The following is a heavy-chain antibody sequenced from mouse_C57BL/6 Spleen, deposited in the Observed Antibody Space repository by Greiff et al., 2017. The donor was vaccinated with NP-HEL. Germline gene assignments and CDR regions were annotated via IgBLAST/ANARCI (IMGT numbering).Heavy chain of an antibody. CDR3: AIGRVTTAGWYFDV. D-gene: IGHD2-2*01. CDR2: IHPSDSDT. V-gene: IGHV1-74*01. CDR1: GYTFTSYW. J-gene: IGHJ1*03. Sequence: QVQLQQPGAELVKPGASVKVSCKASGYTFTSYWMHWVKQRPGQGLEWIGRIHPSDSDTNYNQKFKGKATLTVDKSSSTAYMQTSSLTSEDSAVYYCAIGRVTTAGWYFDVWGTGTTVTVSS.